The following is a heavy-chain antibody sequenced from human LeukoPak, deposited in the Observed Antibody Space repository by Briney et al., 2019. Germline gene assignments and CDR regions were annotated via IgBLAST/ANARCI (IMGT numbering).Heavy chain of an antibody. Sequence: GGSLRLSCAASGFTFDIYSMNWVRQAPGKGLEWVANIKQDGSEKYYVDSVKGRFTISRDNAKNSLYLQMNSLRAEDTAVYYCAKALSWVVTRPLDYWGQGTLVTVSS. V-gene: IGHV3-7*03. J-gene: IGHJ4*02. CDR1: GFTFDIYS. D-gene: IGHD4-23*01. CDR3: AKALSWVVTRPLDY. CDR2: IKQDGSEK.